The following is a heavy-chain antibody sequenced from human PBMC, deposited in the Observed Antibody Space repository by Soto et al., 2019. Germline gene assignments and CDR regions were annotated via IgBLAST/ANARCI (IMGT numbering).Heavy chain of an antibody. D-gene: IGHD6-13*01. J-gene: IGHJ4*02. CDR1: GFTFSSYA. Sequence: QVQLMESGGGVVQPGRSLRLSCAASGFTFSSYAMHWVGQAPGKGLEWVAVISYDGSNKYYADSVKGRFTISRDNSRDTLYLQMNGLRAEDTAVYYCARDGSSWSPLYYFDYWGQGTLVTVSS. CDR3: ARDGSSWSPLYYFDY. CDR2: ISYDGSNK. V-gene: IGHV3-30-3*01.